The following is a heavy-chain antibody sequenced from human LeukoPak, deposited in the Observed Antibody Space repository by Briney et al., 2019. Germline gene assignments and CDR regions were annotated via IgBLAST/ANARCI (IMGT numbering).Heavy chain of an antibody. V-gene: IGHV4-34*01. J-gene: IGHJ4*02. D-gene: IGHD3-10*01. CDR3: ARRVGSRPFDY. CDR2: IYYSGST. CDR1: GGSFSGYY. Sequence: PSETLSLTCAVYGGSFSGYYWSWIRQPPGKGLEWIGSIYYSGSTYYNPSLKSRVTISVDTSKNQFSLKLSSVTAADTAVYYCARRVGSRPFDYWGQGTLVTVSS.